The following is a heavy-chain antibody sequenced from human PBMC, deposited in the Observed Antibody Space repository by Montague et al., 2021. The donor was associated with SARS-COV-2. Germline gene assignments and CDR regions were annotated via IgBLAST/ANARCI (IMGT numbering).Heavy chain of an antibody. Sequence: SETLSLTCAVSGASISSHEWWSLVRQPPGKVLEWIGEDNLSGSTXXHPXXXSRVTISVDTSKNQFPLKLSSVTAADTAEYYCSRVKSISSWVRQPAPVWGKGTPVTVSS. D-gene: IGHD6-6*01. CDR3: SRVKSISSWVRQPAPV. CDR2: DNLSGST. J-gene: IGHJ6*04. V-gene: IGHV4-4*02. CDR1: GASISSHEW.